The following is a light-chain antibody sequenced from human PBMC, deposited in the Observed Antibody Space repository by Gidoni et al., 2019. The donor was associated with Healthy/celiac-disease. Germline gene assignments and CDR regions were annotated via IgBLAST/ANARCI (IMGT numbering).Light chain of an antibody. J-gene: IGKJ2*01. CDR3: QQYNNWRT. Sequence: EIVMTQSPATLSVSPGERATLSYRTSKSVSSNLAWYQQKPGQAPRLLIYGASTRATGIPARFSGSGSGTEFTLPISSLQSEDFAVYYCQQYNNWRTFGQGTKLEIK. CDR2: GAS. CDR1: KSVSSN. V-gene: IGKV3-15*01.